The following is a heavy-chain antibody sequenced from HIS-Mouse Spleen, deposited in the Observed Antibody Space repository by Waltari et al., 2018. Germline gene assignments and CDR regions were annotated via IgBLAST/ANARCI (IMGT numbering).Heavy chain of an antibody. CDR3: IATTGY. D-gene: IGHD3-9*01. J-gene: IGHJ4*02. Sequence: EVQLVESGGGLVKPGGSLRLSCAASGFTFSNAWMSWVRQAPGKGLEWDGRIKSKTDGGTTDYAAPVKGRFTISRDDSKNTLYLQMNSLKTEDTAVYYCIATTGYWGQGTLVTVSS. CDR1: GFTFSNAW. V-gene: IGHV3-15*01. CDR2: IKSKTDGGTT.